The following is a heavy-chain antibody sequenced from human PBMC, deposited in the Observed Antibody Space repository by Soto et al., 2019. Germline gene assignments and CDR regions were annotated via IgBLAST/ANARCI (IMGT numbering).Heavy chain of an antibody. V-gene: IGHV3-30-3*01. CDR3: ARDVESGSSQYYYYYYGMDV. Sequence: GGSLRLSCAGSAFAFSSYAMHWVRQAPGKGLEWVAVISYDGSNKYYADSVKGRFTISRDNSKNTLYLQMNSLRAEDTAVYYCARDVESGSSQYYYYYYGMDVWGQGTTVTVSS. CDR1: AFAFSSYA. J-gene: IGHJ6*02. D-gene: IGHD1-26*01. CDR2: ISYDGSNK.